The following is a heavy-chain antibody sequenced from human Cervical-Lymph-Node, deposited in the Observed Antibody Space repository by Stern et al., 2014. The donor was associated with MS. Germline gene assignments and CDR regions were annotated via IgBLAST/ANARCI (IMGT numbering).Heavy chain of an antibody. CDR2: VVVFNGDV. Sequence: QLVQSGPEVKKPGTSVKVSCKASGITFSHSAIQWLRQARGQRPEWIGWVVVFNGDVNYAPRFQERVTITRDMSTSTVYMELRSLKSEDTAIYYCASERYTYYDDQRPLGGFDPWGQGTLVTVSS. V-gene: IGHV1-58*02. J-gene: IGHJ5*02. CDR3: ASERYTYYDDQRPLGGFDP. D-gene: IGHD5-18*01. CDR1: GITFSHSA.